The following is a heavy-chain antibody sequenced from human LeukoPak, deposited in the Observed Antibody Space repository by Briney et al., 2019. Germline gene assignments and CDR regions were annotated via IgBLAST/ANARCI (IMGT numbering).Heavy chain of an antibody. CDR2: IHHSGST. CDR1: GGSIRSSSYY. Sequence: PSETLSLTCTVSGGSIRSSSYYWGWIRQPPGKGLEWIGSIHHSGSTYYNPSLKSRVTISVDTSKNQFSLKLSSVTAADTAVYYCARSEKIYGDYGYWGQGTLVTVSS. J-gene: IGHJ4*02. V-gene: IGHV4-39*01. D-gene: IGHD4-17*01. CDR3: ARSEKIYGDYGY.